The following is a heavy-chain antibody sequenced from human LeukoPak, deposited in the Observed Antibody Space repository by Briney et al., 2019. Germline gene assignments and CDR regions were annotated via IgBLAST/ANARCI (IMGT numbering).Heavy chain of an antibody. CDR3: ARVNCTNGVCYNSRGWFDP. CDR2: INHSGST. D-gene: IGHD2-8*01. J-gene: IGHJ5*02. CDR1: GGSFSGYY. V-gene: IGHV4-34*01. Sequence: PSETLSLTCAVYGGSFSGYYWSWIRQPPGKGLEWIGEINHSGSTNYNPSLKSRVIISVDKSKNQFSLRLSSVTAADTAVYYCARVNCTNGVCYNSRGWFDPWGQGTLVTVSS.